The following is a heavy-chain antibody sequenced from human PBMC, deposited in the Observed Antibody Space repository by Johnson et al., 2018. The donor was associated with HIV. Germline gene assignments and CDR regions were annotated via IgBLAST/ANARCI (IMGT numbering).Heavy chain of an antibody. V-gene: IGHV3-74*01. CDR2: INSDGSST. D-gene: IGHD6-13*01. Sequence: VQLVETGGGLVQPGGSLRLSCAASGFPLSSYWMHWVRQAPGKGLVWVSRINSDGSSTSYADSVKGRFPISRDNAKNTLYLQMNSLRAEDTAVYYCAKGHSSSWSRGAFDIWGQGTSVTVSS. CDR1: GFPLSSYW. CDR3: AKGHSSSWSRGAFDI. J-gene: IGHJ3*02.